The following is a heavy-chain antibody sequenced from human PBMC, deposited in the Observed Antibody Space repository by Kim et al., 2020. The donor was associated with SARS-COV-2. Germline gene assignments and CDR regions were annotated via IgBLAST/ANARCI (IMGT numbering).Heavy chain of an antibody. D-gene: IGHD2-2*01. CDR2: IKQDGSEK. J-gene: IGHJ4*02. V-gene: IGHV3-7*01. CDR1: GFTISSYW. Sequence: GGSLRLSCAAPGFTISSYWMSWVRQAPGKGLEWVANIKQDGSEKYYVDSVKGRFTISRDNSKNSLYLQMNSLRAEDTALYYCARETSAVPGGDCWGQGTLVTVSS. CDR3: ARETSAVPGGDC.